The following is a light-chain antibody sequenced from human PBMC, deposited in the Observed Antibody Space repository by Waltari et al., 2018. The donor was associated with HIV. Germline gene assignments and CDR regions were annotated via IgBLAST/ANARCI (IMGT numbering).Light chain of an antibody. J-gene: IGLJ1*01. CDR1: SSDIDVYKY. CDR3: SSYTTTSTLYV. CDR2: DVS. Sequence: QSTLTQPASVSGSPGQSVTISCTGISSDIDVYKYFSWYQQHPGNAPKLLIYDVSNRPSGVSHRVSGSKSANTASLTISGLQAEDEADYYCSSYTTTSTLYVFGTGTKVTV. V-gene: IGLV2-14*03.